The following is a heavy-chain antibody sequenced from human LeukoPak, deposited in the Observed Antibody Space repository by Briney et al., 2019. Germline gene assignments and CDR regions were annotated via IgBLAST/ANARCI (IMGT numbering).Heavy chain of an antibody. CDR2: INPSGGST. CDR3: ARDWVRSTSCLVY. V-gene: IGHV1-46*01. CDR1: GYIFINYY. J-gene: IGHJ4*02. Sequence: ASVKVSCKASGYIFINYYIHWVRQAPGQGLEWMGIINPSGGSTNYAQKFQGRVTMTRDTSTSTVYMELSSLRSEDTAVYYCARDWVRSTSCLVYWGQGTLVTVSS. D-gene: IGHD2-2*01.